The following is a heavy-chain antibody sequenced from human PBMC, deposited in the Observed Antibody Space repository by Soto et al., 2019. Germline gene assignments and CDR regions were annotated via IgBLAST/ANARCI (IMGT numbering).Heavy chain of an antibody. V-gene: IGHV3-53*01. J-gene: IGHJ5*02. D-gene: IGHD3-10*01. CDR2: LYPGGGS. CDR3: AREFREKGWGSQDL. Sequence: PGGSLRLSCAASGFSVSSNYMSWVRQAPGKGLEWVAVLYPGGGSYYPPSLKGRFTVSRDTSNNTLSLQMNILRAEDTAVYYCAREFREKGWGSQDLWGRGTLVTVSS. CDR1: GFSVSSNY.